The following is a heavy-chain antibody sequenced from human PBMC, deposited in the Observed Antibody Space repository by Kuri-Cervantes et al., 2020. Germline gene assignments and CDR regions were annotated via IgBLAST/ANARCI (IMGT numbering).Heavy chain of an antibody. V-gene: IGHV4-59*01. CDR1: GGSISSYY. D-gene: IGHD5-12*01. CDR3: ARVGYSGYSPSYYFDY. CDR2: IYYSGST. J-gene: IGHJ4*02. Sequence: SETLSLTCTVSGGSISSYYWSWIRQPPGKGLEWIGYIYYSGSTNYNPSLKSRVTISVDTSKNQFSLKLSSVTAADTAVYYCARVGYSGYSPSYYFDYWGQGTLVTVSS.